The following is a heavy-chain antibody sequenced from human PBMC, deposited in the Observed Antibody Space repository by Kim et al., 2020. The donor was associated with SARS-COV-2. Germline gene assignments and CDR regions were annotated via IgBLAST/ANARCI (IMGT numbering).Heavy chain of an antibody. D-gene: IGHD6-13*01. CDR1: GGSFSGYY. V-gene: IGHV4-34*01. CDR3: ARGGSSSWYGGTVYWFDP. J-gene: IGHJ5*02. Sequence: SETLSLTCAVYGGSFSGYYWSWIRQPPGKGLEWIGEINHSGSTNYNPSLKSRVTISVDTSKNQFSLKLSSVTAADTAVYYCARGGSSSWYGGTVYWFDPWGQGTLVTVSS. CDR2: INHSGST.